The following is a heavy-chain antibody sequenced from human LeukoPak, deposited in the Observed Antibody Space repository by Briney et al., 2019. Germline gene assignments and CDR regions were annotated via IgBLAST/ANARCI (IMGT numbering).Heavy chain of an antibody. CDR2: IRYDGSNK. CDR1: GFTLSTYG. V-gene: IGHV3-30*02. Sequence: GGSLRLSCAASGFTLSTYGMHWVRQAPGKGLEWVAFIRYDGSNKYYADSVKGRFTISRDNSKNTLYLQMNSLRAEDTAVYCCALHGGSIWGQGTMVTVSS. CDR3: ALHGGSI. D-gene: IGHD6-25*01. J-gene: IGHJ3*02.